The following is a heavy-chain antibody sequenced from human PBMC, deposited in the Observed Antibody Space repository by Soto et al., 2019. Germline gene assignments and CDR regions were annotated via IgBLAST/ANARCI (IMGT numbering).Heavy chain of an antibody. D-gene: IGHD3-3*01. CDR1: GFTFSSYG. Sequence: LRLSCAASGFTFSSYGMHWVRQAPGKGLEWVAVISYDGSNKYYADSVKGRSTISRDNSKNTLYLQMNSLRAEDTAVYYCAKDLSYYDFWSGSHGMDVWGQGTTVTVSS. CDR2: ISYDGSNK. V-gene: IGHV3-30*18. CDR3: AKDLSYYDFWSGSHGMDV. J-gene: IGHJ6*02.